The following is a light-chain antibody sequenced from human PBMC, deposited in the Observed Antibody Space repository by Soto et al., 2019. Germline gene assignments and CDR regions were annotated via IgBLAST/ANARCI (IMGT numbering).Light chain of an antibody. Sequence: QSALTQPPSASGSPGQSVTISCTGTSSDIGGYDYVSWYQQHPGKAPKLIIYEVNKRPPGVPDRFSGSKSGNTASLIVSGLQAEDEADYYCCSYAGSSWIFGGGTQLTVL. CDR3: CSYAGSSWI. J-gene: IGLJ2*01. CDR2: EVN. CDR1: SSDIGGYDY. V-gene: IGLV2-8*01.